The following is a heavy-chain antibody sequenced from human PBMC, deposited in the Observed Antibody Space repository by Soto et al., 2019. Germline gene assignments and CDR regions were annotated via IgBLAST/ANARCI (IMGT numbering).Heavy chain of an antibody. J-gene: IGHJ4*02. V-gene: IGHV4-39*01. CDR3: ARHTSAVAGTRFDY. D-gene: IGHD6-19*01. CDR2: IYYSGST. CDR1: GGSISSSSYY. Sequence: SETLSLTCTVSGGSISSSSYYWGWIRQPPGKGLEWIGSIYYSGSTYYNPSLKSRVTISVDTSKNQFSLKLSSVTAADTAVYYCARHTSAVAGTRFDYWGQGTLVTVSS.